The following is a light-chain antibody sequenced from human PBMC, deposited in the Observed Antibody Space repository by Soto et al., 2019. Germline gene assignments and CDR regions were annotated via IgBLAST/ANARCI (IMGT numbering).Light chain of an antibody. CDR1: SGSVSTNYY. Sequence: QTVVTQEPSFSVSPGGTVTLTCGLISGSVSTNYYPSWYQQTPGQAPRTLVYSTNIRSSGVPDRFSGSILGNKAALTITGAQTDDESNYYCVLYMGSGIWMFGGGTKVTVL. CDR3: VLYMGSGIWM. V-gene: IGLV8-61*01. J-gene: IGLJ3*02. CDR2: STN.